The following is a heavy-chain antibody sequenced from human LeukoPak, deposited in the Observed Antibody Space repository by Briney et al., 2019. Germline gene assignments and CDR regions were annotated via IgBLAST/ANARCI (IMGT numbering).Heavy chain of an antibody. CDR2: IYYSGST. J-gene: IGHJ5*02. CDR3: ARGGGSYHRFDP. D-gene: IGHD1-26*01. Sequence: PSETLSLTCTVSGGSISSYYWSWIRQPPGKGLEWIGYIYYSGSTNYNPSLKSRVTMSVDTSKNQFSLKLSSVTAADTAVYYCARGGGSYHRFDPWGQGTLVTVSS. V-gene: IGHV4-59*01. CDR1: GGSISSYY.